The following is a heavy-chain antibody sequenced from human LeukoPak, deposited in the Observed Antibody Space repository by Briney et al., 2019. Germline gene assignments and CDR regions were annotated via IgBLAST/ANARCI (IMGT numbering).Heavy chain of an antibody. V-gene: IGHV3-23*01. Sequence: GGSLRLSCADSGFTFRSYAMSWVRQAPGKEPEWVSTISIDGGRTYYADSVKGRFTVSRDTSKNTLYLQMNSLRAEDTAVYYCARKGIGSSRYQNMDVWGKGTTVTVSS. CDR2: ISIDGGRT. CDR3: ARKGIGSSRYQNMDV. J-gene: IGHJ6*03. D-gene: IGHD6-25*01. CDR1: GFTFRSYA.